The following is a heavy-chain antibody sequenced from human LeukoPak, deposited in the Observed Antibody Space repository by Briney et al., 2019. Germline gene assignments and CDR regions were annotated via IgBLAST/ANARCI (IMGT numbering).Heavy chain of an antibody. J-gene: IGHJ6*04. CDR2: IYRGGGI. CDR1: GFTVSSNY. Sequence: GGSLRLSCAASGFTVSSNYMSWVRQAPGKGLEWVAVIYRGGGIFYTDSVKGRFTISRDSSKNTLDLQMNSLRAGDTAVYYCARDYVGDVWGKGTTVTVSS. V-gene: IGHV3-66*02. D-gene: IGHD3-16*01. CDR3: ARDYVGDV.